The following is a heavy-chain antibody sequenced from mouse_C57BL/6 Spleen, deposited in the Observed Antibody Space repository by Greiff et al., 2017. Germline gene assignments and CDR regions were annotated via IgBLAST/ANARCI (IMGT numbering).Heavy chain of an antibody. D-gene: IGHD2-4*01. CDR3: ARISQSIYYDYDVAMDY. V-gene: IGHV1-18*01. Sequence: EVQLQQSGPELVKPGASVKIPCKASGYTFTDYNMDWVKQSHGKSLEWIGDINPNNGGTIYNQKFKGKATLTVDKSSSTAYMELRSLTSEDTAVYYCARISQSIYYDYDVAMDYWGQGTSVTVSS. J-gene: IGHJ4*01. CDR1: GYTFTDYN. CDR2: INPNNGGT.